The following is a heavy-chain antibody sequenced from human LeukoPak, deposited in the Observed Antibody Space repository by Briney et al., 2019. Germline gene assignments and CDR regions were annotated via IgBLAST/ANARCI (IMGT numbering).Heavy chain of an antibody. Sequence: SETLSLTCTVSGGSFSSYYWSWIRQPAGKGLEWIGRIYTSGSTNYNPSLTSRVTMSVDTSKNQFSLKLSSVTAADTAVYYCARDSAYCYYFMDVWGKGTTVTVSS. D-gene: IGHD3-10*01. J-gene: IGHJ6*03. CDR2: IYTSGST. CDR3: ARDSAYCYYFMDV. V-gene: IGHV4-4*07. CDR1: GGSFSSYY.